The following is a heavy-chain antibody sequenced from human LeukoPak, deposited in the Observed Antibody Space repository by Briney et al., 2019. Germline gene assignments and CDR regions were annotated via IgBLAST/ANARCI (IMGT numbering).Heavy chain of an antibody. J-gene: IGHJ4*02. V-gene: IGHV1-69*13. CDR2: IIPIFGTA. Sequence: ASVKVTCKASGGTFSSYAISWVRQAPGQGLEWMGGIIPIFGTANYAQKFQGRVTITADESTSTAYMELSSLRSEDTAVYYCARQPRSGKLGGYWGQGTLVTVSS. D-gene: IGHD2-15*01. CDR3: ARQPRSGKLGGY. CDR1: GGTFSSYA.